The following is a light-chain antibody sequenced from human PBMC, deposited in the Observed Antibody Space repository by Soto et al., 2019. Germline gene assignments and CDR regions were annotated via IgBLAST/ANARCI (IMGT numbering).Light chain of an antibody. CDR3: SASDASLNGYV. J-gene: IGLJ1*01. Sequence: QSVLAQPPSASRTPGQRVTISCSGNSSNIGSKTVNWYQQLPGTAPKLLIYSNYQRPSGVPDRFSGSKSGTSASLAISGLQSEDEADYYCSASDASLNGYVFGTGTKVTVL. V-gene: IGLV1-44*01. CDR2: SNY. CDR1: SSNIGSKT.